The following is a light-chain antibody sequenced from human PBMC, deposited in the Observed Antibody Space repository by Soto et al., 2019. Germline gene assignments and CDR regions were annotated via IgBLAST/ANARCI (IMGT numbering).Light chain of an antibody. CDR2: DVN. Sequence: QSALTQPASVSGSPGQSITISCTGTSRDIGGLFNYVSWYQQHPGKAPKLLIYDVNVRPSGVSDRFSGSKSGNTASLTISGLQAEDEAAYFCSSYSSDATHVVFGGGTQLTVL. CDR3: SSYSSDATHVV. CDR1: SRDIGGLFNY. V-gene: IGLV2-14*03. J-gene: IGLJ7*01.